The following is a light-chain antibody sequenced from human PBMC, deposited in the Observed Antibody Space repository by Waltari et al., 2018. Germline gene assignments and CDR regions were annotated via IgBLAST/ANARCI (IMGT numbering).Light chain of an antibody. CDR2: MAS. V-gene: IGKV1-5*03. J-gene: IGKJ2*01. Sequence: DIQMTQSPSTLSASVGDRVTISCRASQNVGTWLAWYQQKPGKAPKLMIYMASSLESGVPSRFRGSGSGTEFTLTISSLQPDDFATYYCQQYSSFSTFGQGTKV. CDR3: QQYSSFST. CDR1: QNVGTW.